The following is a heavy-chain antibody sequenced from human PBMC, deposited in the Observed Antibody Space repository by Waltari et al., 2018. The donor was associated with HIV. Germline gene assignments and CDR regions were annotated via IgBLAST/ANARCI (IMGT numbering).Heavy chain of an antibody. J-gene: IGHJ6*02. CDR3: ARHKEGEGYNYWIYYYYYGMDV. D-gene: IGHD5-18*01. CDR1: GFTFSSYS. CDR2: ISSSSSTI. V-gene: IGHV3-48*01. Sequence: EVQLVESGGGLVQPGGSLRLSCAASGFTFSSYSMNCVRQAPGKGLEWVAYISSSSSTIYYADSVKGRLTISRDNGKNSLYLQMNSLRAEDTAVYYCARHKEGEGYNYWIYYYYYGMDVWGQGTTVTVSS.